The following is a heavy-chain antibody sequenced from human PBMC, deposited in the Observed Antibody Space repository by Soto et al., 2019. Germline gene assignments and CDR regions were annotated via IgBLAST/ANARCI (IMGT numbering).Heavy chain of an antibody. CDR2: FDPEDGET. Sequence: ASVKVSCKVSVYTLTELSMHWVRQAPGKGLEWMGGFDPEDGETIYAQKFQGRVTMTEDTSTDTAYMELSSLRSEDTAVYYCATEVFSRWPNYYFDYWGQGTLVTVSS. CDR3: ATEVFSRWPNYYFDY. J-gene: IGHJ4*02. CDR1: VYTLTELS. V-gene: IGHV1-24*01. D-gene: IGHD2-15*01.